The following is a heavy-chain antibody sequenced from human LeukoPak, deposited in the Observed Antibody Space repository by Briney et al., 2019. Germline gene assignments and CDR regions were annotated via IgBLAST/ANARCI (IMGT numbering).Heavy chain of an antibody. J-gene: IGHJ4*02. CDR1: GGSISSYY. CDR3: ARDLLGAFDY. Sequence: PSETLSLTCTVSGGSISSYYWSWIRQPPGKGLEWIGYIYYSGSTNYNPSLKSRVTISVDTSKNQFSLKLSSVTAADTAVYYCARDLLGAFDYWGQGTLVTVSS. CDR2: IYYSGST. V-gene: IGHV4-59*01. D-gene: IGHD1-26*01.